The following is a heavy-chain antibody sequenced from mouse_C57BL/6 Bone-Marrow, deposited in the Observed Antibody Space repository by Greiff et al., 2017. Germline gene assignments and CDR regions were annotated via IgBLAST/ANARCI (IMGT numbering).Heavy chain of an antibody. Sequence: QVHVKQSGPGLVQPSQSLSITCTVPGFSLTSFGVHWFRQSPGKGLEWLGALWSGGSTDYNAAFISRLSTSKDNSKSQAFFKMNSLQADDTAVYYCARNPPLLSYFDYWGQGTTLTVSS. CDR1: GFSLTSFG. V-gene: IGHV2-2*01. CDR2: LWSGGST. D-gene: IGHD2-10*01. J-gene: IGHJ2*01. CDR3: ARNPPLLSYFDY.